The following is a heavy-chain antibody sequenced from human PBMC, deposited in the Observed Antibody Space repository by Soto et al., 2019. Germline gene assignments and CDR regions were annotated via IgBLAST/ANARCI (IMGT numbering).Heavy chain of an antibody. Sequence: GTSVKVTCKASGYTFTGYYMRWVRQAPGQGLEWMGWINPNSGGTNYAQKFQGRVTMTRDTSISTAYMELSRLRSDDTAVYYRARSAYYYDSSGYSQHWGQGTLVTVSS. J-gene: IGHJ1*01. V-gene: IGHV1-2*02. CDR3: ARSAYYYDSSGYSQH. CDR2: INPNSGGT. D-gene: IGHD3-22*01. CDR1: GYTFTGYY.